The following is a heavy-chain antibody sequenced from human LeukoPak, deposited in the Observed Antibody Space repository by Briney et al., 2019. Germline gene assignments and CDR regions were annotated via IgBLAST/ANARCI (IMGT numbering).Heavy chain of an antibody. CDR1: GFTFSIYG. Sequence: PGGSLRLSCAASGFTFSIYGMSWVRHAPGEGLEWVSAISCSGGSTYYADSVKGRFTISRDTSKNTLYLQMNSVRAEDTAVYYCAKQGRDWLRDYYYYMNVWGKGTTVTISS. D-gene: IGHD3-9*01. CDR2: ISCSGGST. V-gene: IGHV3-23*01. CDR3: AKQGRDWLRDYYYYMNV. J-gene: IGHJ6*03.